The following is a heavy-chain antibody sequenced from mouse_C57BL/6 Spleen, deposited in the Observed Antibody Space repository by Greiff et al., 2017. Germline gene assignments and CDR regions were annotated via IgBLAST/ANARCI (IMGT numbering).Heavy chain of an antibody. Sequence: EVKLEESGPGLVKPSQSLSLTCSVTGYSITSGYYWNWIRQFPGNKLEWMGYISYDGSNNYNPSLKNRISLTRDTSKNQFFLKLNSVTTEDTATYYCARDYDYDVFDYWGQGTTLTVSS. J-gene: IGHJ2*01. V-gene: IGHV3-6*01. CDR2: ISYDGSN. CDR3: ARDYDYDVFDY. CDR1: GYSITSGYY. D-gene: IGHD2-4*01.